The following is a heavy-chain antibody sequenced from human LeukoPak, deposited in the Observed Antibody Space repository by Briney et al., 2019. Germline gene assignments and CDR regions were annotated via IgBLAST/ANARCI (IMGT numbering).Heavy chain of an antibody. J-gene: IGHJ4*02. CDR3: ARDRQCGY. CDR1: GYTLTSYG. Sequence: VASVKVSCKASGYTLTSYGISWVRQAPGQGLEWMGWISPYNGNTNYAPKLQGRVTMTTDTATSTAYMELTSLTSDDTAVYYCARDRQCGYWGLGTLVTVSS. V-gene: IGHV1-18*01. CDR2: ISPYNGNT. D-gene: IGHD2-21*01.